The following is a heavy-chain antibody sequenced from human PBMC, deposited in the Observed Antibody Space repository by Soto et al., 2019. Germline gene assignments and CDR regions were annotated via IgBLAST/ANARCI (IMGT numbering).Heavy chain of an antibody. Sequence: GGSLRLSCAASGFTFSSYAMSWVRQAPGKGLEWVSAISGSDGSTYYADSVKGRFTISRDNSKNTLYLQMNSLRAEDTAVYYCAKWKLWLRRGMDVWGQGTTVTVSS. D-gene: IGHD5-18*01. CDR3: AKWKLWLRRGMDV. CDR1: GFTFSSYA. V-gene: IGHV3-23*01. J-gene: IGHJ6*02. CDR2: ISGSDGST.